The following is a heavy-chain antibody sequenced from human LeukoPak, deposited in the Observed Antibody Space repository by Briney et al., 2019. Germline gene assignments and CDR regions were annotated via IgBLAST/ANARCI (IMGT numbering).Heavy chain of an antibody. D-gene: IGHD3-10*01. Sequence: SETLSLTCTVSGGSISSYYWSWIRQPPGKGLEWIGYIYYSGSTNYNPSLKSRVTISVDTSKNQFSLKLSSVTAADTAVYYCARAFHSDASGRYTAFYYMDVWGKGTTVTVSS. CDR1: GGSISSYY. CDR2: IYYSGST. CDR3: ARAFHSDASGRYTAFYYMDV. J-gene: IGHJ6*03. V-gene: IGHV4-59*01.